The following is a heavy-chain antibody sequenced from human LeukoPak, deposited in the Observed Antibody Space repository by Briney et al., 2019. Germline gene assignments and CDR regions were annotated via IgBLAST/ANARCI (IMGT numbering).Heavy chain of an antibody. J-gene: IGHJ4*02. V-gene: IGHV1-18*01. D-gene: IGHD6-19*01. CDR3: ARDPRRYSSGWTPTDY. CDR1: GYTFTSYG. CDR2: ISAYNGNT. Sequence: GASVKVSCKASGYTFTSYGISWVRQAPGQGLEWMGWISAYNGNTNYAQKLQGRVTMTTDTSTSTAYMELRSLRSDDTAVYYCARDPRRYSSGWTPTDYGSQGTRVTVSS.